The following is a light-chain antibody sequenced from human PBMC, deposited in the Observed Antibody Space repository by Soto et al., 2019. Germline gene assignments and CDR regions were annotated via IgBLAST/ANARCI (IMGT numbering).Light chain of an antibody. CDR3: AAWDDSLSGPV. Sequence: QSVLTQPPSASGTPGQRGTISFSGGSSNIGSNYVYWYQQLPGTAPKLLFDRNNQRPSGVPDRFSGSKSGTSASLAISGLRSENEADYCCAAWDDSLSGPVFGGGTQLTVL. J-gene: IGLJ7*01. V-gene: IGLV1-47*01. CDR1: SSNIGSNY. CDR2: RNN.